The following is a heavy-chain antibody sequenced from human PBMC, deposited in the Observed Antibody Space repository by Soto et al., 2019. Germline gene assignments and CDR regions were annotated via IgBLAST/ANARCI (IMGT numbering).Heavy chain of an antibody. CDR2: IYYSGST. D-gene: IGHD3-9*01. CDR1: GGSISSYY. Sequence: PSETLSLTCTVSGGSISSYYWSWIRQPPGKGLEWIGYIYYSGSTNYNPSLKSRVTISVDTSKNQFSLKLSSVTAADTAVYYCARAVGYYDILTGFIRPYFDYWGQGTLVTVSS. CDR3: ARAVGYYDILTGFIRPYFDY. V-gene: IGHV4-59*01. J-gene: IGHJ4*02.